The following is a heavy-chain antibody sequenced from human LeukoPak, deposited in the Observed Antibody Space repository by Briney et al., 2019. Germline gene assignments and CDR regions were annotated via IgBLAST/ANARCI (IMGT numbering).Heavy chain of an antibody. V-gene: IGHV4-34*01. CDR1: GGSFSGYY. J-gene: IGHJ5*02. Sequence: PSETLSLTCAVYGGSFSGYYWSWIRQPPGKGLEWIGEINHSGSTNYNPSLKSRVTISVDTSKNQFSLKLSSVTAADTAVYYCARAVAGNWFDPWGQGTLVTLSS. CDR2: INHSGST. D-gene: IGHD6-19*01. CDR3: ARAVAGNWFDP.